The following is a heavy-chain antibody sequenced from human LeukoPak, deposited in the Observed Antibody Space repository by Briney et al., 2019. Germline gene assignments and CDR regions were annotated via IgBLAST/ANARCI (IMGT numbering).Heavy chain of an antibody. D-gene: IGHD2-2*01. CDR2: MSYDGSNK. V-gene: IGHV3-30*04. Sequence: GGSLRLSCAASGFTFSSYAMHWVRQAPGKGLEWVAVMSYDGSNKYYADSVKGRFTISRDNSKNTLYLQMNSLRAEDTAVYYCARDLSSTSRGLGDYYYYGMDVWGKGTTVTVSS. CDR3: ARDLSSTSRGLGDYYYYGMDV. CDR1: GFTFSSYA. J-gene: IGHJ6*04.